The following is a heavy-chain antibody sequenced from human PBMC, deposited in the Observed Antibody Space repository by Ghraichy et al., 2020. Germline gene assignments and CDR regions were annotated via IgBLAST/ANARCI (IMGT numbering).Heavy chain of an antibody. Sequence: GESLNISCQGSGYRFTSYWIGWARQMPGKGLEWMGIIYPGDSDTRYSTSFQGQVTISADKSISTAYLQWSSLKASDTAMYYCARRGGYDFYGMDVWGQGTTVTVSS. CDR1: GYRFTSYW. CDR2: IYPGDSDT. CDR3: ARRGGYDFYGMDV. J-gene: IGHJ6*02. V-gene: IGHV5-51*01. D-gene: IGHD5-12*01.